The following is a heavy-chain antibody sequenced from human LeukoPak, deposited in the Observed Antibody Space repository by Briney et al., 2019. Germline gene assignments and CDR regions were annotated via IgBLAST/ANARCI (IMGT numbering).Heavy chain of an antibody. CDR1: GGSISSSSYY. D-gene: IGHD6-13*01. Sequence: SETLSLTCTVSGGSISSSSYYWGWIRQPPGKGLEWIGSIYYSGSTYYNPSLKSRVTISVDTSKNQFSLKLSSVTAADTAVYYCARQAKVIAAAARIDYWGQGTLVTVSS. J-gene: IGHJ4*02. V-gene: IGHV4-39*01. CDR3: ARQAKVIAAAARIDY. CDR2: IYYSGST.